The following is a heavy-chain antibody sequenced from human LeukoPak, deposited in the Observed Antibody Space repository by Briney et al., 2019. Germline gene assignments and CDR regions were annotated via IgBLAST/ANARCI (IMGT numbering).Heavy chain of an antibody. CDR2: INPNSGGT. J-gene: IGHJ4*02. V-gene: IGHV1-2*02. CDR3: ARGRFLDSPLSYYFDY. CDR1: GYTFAGYY. Sequence: GASVKVSCKASGYTFAGYYMHWVRQAPGQGLECMGWINPNSGGTNYAQKFQGRVTMTRDTSISTDYMELSRLRSDDTAVYYCARGRFLDSPLSYYFDYWGQGTLVTVSS. D-gene: IGHD3-3*01.